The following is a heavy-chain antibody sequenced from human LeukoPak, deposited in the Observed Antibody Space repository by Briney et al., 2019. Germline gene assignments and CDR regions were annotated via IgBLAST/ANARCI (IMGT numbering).Heavy chain of an antibody. CDR1: VGSISSGSYY. CDR3: ARTGYSYGYWWFDP. Sequence: SETLSLTCTVSVGSISSGSYYWSWIRQPAGKGLEWIGRIYTSGSTNYNPSLKSRVTISVDTSKNQFSLKLSSVTAADTAVYYCARTGYSYGYWWFDPWGQGTLVTVSS. D-gene: IGHD5-18*01. J-gene: IGHJ5*02. V-gene: IGHV4-61*02. CDR2: IYTSGST.